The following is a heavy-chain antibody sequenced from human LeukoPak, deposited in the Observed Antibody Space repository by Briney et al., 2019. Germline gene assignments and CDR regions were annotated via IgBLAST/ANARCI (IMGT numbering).Heavy chain of an antibody. CDR2: IYYSGST. CDR1: GGSVSSYY. J-gene: IGHJ4*02. Sequence: SETLSLTCTVSGGSVSSYYWSWIRQPPGKGLEWIGYIYYSGSTNYNPSLKSRVTISVDTSKNQFSLKLSSVTAADTAVYYCARHSGYYGSGHFDYWGQGTLVTVSS. D-gene: IGHD3-10*01. CDR3: ARHSGYYGSGHFDY. V-gene: IGHV4-59*08.